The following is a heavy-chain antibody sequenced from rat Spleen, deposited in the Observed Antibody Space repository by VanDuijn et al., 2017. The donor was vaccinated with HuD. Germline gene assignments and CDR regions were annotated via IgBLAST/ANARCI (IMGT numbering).Heavy chain of an antibody. Sequence: EVQLVESGGCLVQPGRSLKLSCAASGFTFSSFAMAWVRQAPKKGLEWVASITPGGSNTYYPDSVKGRFTISKDNAKRTLYLQMDSLRSEDTATYYCAKDPSTTEGKLVNWFVYWGQGTLVTVSS. CDR3: AKDPSTTEGKLVNWFVY. J-gene: IGHJ3*01. D-gene: IGHD1-11*01. CDR1: GFTFSSFA. CDR2: ITPGGSNT. V-gene: IGHV5-25*01.